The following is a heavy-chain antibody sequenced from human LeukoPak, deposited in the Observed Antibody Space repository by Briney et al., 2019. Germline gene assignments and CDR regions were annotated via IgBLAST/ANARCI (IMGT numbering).Heavy chain of an antibody. J-gene: IGHJ6*03. CDR1: GYTFTGYY. CDR2: INPNSGGT. Sequence: ASVKVSCKASGYTFTGYYMHWVRQAPGQGLEWMGWINPNSGGTNYAQKFQGRVTMTRDTSISTAYMELSRLRSDNTAVYYCARGSTTPAFYYYYMDVWGKGTTVTVSS. V-gene: IGHV1-2*02. D-gene: IGHD4-17*01. CDR3: ARGSTTPAFYYYYMDV.